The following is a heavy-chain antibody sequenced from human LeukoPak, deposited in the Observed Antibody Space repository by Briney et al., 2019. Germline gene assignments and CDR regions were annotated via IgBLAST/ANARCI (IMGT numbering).Heavy chain of an antibody. J-gene: IGHJ3*01. D-gene: IGHD4-17*01. CDR1: GGSISNYY. CDR3: ARSYGDYITGAYAFDV. CDR2: IYYSGST. V-gene: IGHV4-59*08. Sequence: SETLSLTCTVSGGSISNYYWSWIRQPPEKGLEWIGYIYYSGSTNYNPSLKSRLTISVDTSKNQFSLKLSSVTAADTVVYYCARSYGDYITGAYAFDVWGQGTMVTVSS.